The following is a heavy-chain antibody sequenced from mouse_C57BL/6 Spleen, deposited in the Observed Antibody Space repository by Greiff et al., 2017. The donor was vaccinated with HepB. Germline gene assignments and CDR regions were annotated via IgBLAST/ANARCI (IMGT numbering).Heavy chain of an antibody. CDR2: IDPETGGT. J-gene: IGHJ4*01. CDR1: GYTFTDYE. CDR3: TRYGYYLYYAMDY. D-gene: IGHD2-3*01. Sequence: QVHVKQSGAELVRPGASVTLSCKASGYTFTDYEMHWVKQTPVHGLEWIGAIDPETGGTAYNQKFKGKAILTADKSSSTAYMELRSLTSEDSAVYYCTRYGYYLYYAMDYWGQGTSVTVSS. V-gene: IGHV1-15*01.